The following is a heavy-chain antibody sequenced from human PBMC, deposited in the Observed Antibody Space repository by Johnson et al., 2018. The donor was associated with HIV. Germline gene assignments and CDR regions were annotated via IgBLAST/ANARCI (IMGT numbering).Heavy chain of an antibody. V-gene: IGHV3-7*05. J-gene: IGHJ3*02. CDR2: IKQDGSEK. CDR1: RFTFATYW. Sequence: VQLVESGGGLVQPGGSLRLSCTASRFTFATYWMSWVRQAPGKGLEWVANIKQDGSEKSFVDSVKGRFTISRDNAKNSLYLQMNSLRVEDTAVYYCASLGGLDAAFDSWGQGTMVTVSS. CDR3: ASLGGLDAAFDS. D-gene: IGHD3-10*01.